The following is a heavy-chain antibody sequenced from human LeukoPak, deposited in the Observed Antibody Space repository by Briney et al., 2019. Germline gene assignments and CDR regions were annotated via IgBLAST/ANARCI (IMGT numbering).Heavy chain of an antibody. CDR2: INGGNGNT. D-gene: IGHD4-17*01. CDR1: GYTFSDFT. V-gene: IGHV1-3*01. CDR3: ARTWSTVTGEYFNL. J-gene: IGHJ1*01. Sequence: ASVKVSCKASGYTFSDFTMHWVRQAPGQRLEWMGWINGGNGNTEYSQKFQGRVTINSDTPATTVYIELRIQTSEDTAVYFCARTWSTVTGEYFNLWDQGTLITVSS.